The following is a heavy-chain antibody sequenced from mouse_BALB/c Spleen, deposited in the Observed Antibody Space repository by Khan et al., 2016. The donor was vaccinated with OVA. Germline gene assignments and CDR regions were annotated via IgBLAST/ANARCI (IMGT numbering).Heavy chain of an antibody. CDR1: GYTFTDFN. Sequence: EVQLQESGPELVKPGASVRISCKTSGYTFTDFNLDWVKQSHGKRLEWIGYIFPNNGGTGYNQKFKTKATLTVDSSSSIAFMELRSLTSEDSAVYYCARSGYGSFAYWGRGTLVTVSA. D-gene: IGHD1-2*01. CDR2: IFPNNGGT. J-gene: IGHJ3*01. CDR3: ARSGYGSFAY. V-gene: IGHV1S29*02.